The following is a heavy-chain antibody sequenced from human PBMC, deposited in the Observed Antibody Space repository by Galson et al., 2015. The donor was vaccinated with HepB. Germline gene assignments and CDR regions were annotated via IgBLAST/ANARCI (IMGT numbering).Heavy chain of an antibody. Sequence: SVKVSCKASGYTFTGYYMHWVRQAPGQGLEWMGWINPNSGGTNYTQNFQGRVTMTRDTSISTAYMELSRLRPDDTAVYYCARVVPTAAEYFQHWGQGTLVTVSS. CDR2: INPNSGGT. D-gene: IGHD2-2*01. CDR3: ARVVPTAAEYFQH. J-gene: IGHJ1*01. V-gene: IGHV1-2*02. CDR1: GYTFTGYY.